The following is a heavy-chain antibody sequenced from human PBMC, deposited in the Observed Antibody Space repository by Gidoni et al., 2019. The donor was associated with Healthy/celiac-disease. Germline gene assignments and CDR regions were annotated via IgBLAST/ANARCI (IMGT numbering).Heavy chain of an antibody. CDR1: GFTFSSYA. J-gene: IGHJ4*02. CDR2: ISGSGGST. Sequence: EVQLLESGGGLVQPGGSLRLSCAASGFTFSSYAMSWVRQAPGKGLGWVSAISGSGGSTYYADSVKGRFTISRDNSKNTLYLQMNSLRAEDTAVYYCAKDRGGYGDYLDYWGQGTLVTVSS. CDR3: AKDRGGYGDYLDY. D-gene: IGHD4-17*01. V-gene: IGHV3-23*01.